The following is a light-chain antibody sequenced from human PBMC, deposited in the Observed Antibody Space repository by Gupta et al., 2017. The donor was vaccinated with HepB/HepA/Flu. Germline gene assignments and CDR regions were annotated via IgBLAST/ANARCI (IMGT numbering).Light chain of an antibody. CDR3: HQEDGIPWT. Sequence: DIVMTQSPDSLAVSLGERATINCQSSQRVLYSTENKDYLDWYQQKPGQPPKLLIYGASTRESGVPDRFSGSGSGTDFTLTISSLQAEDVAVYYCHQEDGIPWTFGQGTKVEIK. V-gene: IGKV4-1*01. CDR2: GAS. CDR1: QRVLYSTENKDY. J-gene: IGKJ1*01.